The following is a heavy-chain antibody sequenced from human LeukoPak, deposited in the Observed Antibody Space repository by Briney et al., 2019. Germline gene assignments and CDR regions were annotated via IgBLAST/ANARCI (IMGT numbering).Heavy chain of an antibody. Sequence: SVKVSCKASGFTFTSSAMQWVRQARGQRLEWIGWIVVGSGNTNYAQKFQERVTITRDMSTSTAYMELSSLRSEDTAVYYCAAVQDIVVVPAAITWFDPWGQGTLVTVSS. CDR1: GFTFTSSA. D-gene: IGHD2-2*01. J-gene: IGHJ5*02. V-gene: IGHV1-58*02. CDR2: IVVGSGNT. CDR3: AAVQDIVVVPAAITWFDP.